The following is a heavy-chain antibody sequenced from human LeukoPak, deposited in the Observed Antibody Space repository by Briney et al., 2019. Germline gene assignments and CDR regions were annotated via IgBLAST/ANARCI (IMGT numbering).Heavy chain of an antibody. V-gene: IGHV3-64D*06. CDR3: ASPYSGYDYNFDH. CDR1: GFTFSSYT. Sequence: GGSLRLSCSASGFTFSSYTMHWVRQAPGKGLEYVSSISSNGGSTYYADSVKGRFTISRDNSKNTLFLQMSSLRTEDTAVYYCASPYSGYDYNFDHWGQGTLVTVSS. J-gene: IGHJ4*02. D-gene: IGHD5-12*01. CDR2: ISSNGGST.